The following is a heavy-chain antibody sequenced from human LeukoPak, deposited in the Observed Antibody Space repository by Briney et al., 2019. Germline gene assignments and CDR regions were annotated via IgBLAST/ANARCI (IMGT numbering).Heavy chain of an antibody. V-gene: IGHV4-39*01. CDR2: IYYSGST. CDR1: GGSISNSSYY. D-gene: IGHD2-2*01. Sequence: SETLSLTCTVSGGSISNSSYYWGWIRQPPGKGLEWIGSIYYSGSTYYNPSLKSQVTISVDTSKNQFSLKLSSVTAADTAVYYCARALQDIVVVPAAAFDYWGQGTLVTVSS. CDR3: ARALQDIVVVPAAAFDY. J-gene: IGHJ4*02.